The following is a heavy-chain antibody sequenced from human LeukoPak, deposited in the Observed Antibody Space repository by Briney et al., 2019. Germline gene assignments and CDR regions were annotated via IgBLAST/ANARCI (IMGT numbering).Heavy chain of an antibody. CDR1: GAAISYYF. V-gene: IGHV4-4*07. CDR3: ARSPSTIGWNWGYYFDF. Sequence: SETLSLTCTISGAAISYYFWSWIRQPAGKDLEWIGRISTTGSTYFNPSLQSRVRMSVDSSKTHFSLRLSSVTAADTAVYYCARSPSTIGWNWGYYFDFWGQGHLVTVSS. CDR2: ISTTGST. J-gene: IGHJ4*02. D-gene: IGHD1-7*01.